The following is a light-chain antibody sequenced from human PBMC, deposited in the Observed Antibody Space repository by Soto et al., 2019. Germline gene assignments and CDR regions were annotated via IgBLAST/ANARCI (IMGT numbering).Light chain of an antibody. Sequence: DIQMTQSPSTLSASVGDRVTITCRASQSISSWLAWYQQKPGKAPKLLIYDASTLQSGVPSRFSGSGSGTEFTLTISSLQPDDFTIYYCQQYDIYSRTFGQGTKVEI. V-gene: IGKV1-5*01. J-gene: IGKJ1*01. CDR1: QSISSW. CDR3: QQYDIYSRT. CDR2: DAS.